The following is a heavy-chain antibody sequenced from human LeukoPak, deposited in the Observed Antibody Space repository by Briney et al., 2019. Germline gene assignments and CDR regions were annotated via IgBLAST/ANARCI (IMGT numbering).Heavy chain of an antibody. J-gene: IGHJ4*02. D-gene: IGHD6-13*01. CDR3: AKVVDSSWYCFDD. Sequence: TGGSLRLSCAASGFTFSSYAMSWVRQAPGKGLEWVSAISGGGTSTNYADSVKGRFTISRDNSKNTLYLQMNSLRDEDTAVYYCAKVVDSSWYCFDDWGQGTLVTVSS. CDR2: ISGGGTST. V-gene: IGHV3-23*01. CDR1: GFTFSSYA.